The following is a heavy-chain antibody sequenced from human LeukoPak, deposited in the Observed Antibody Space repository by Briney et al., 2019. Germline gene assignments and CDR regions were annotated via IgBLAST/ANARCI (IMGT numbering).Heavy chain of an antibody. CDR3: ARIGTTTRGPAGLDV. D-gene: IGHD2/OR15-2a*01. CDR1: GFTFSSYE. Sequence: GGSLTLSCAASGFTFSSYEMNWVRQAPGKGLEWVSYIASGGANRFYSESVKGRFTISRDNAKNSLYLHMNSLRAEDTGVYYCARIGTTTRGPAGLDVWGQGTTVTVSS. CDR2: IASGGANR. J-gene: IGHJ6*02. V-gene: IGHV3-48*03.